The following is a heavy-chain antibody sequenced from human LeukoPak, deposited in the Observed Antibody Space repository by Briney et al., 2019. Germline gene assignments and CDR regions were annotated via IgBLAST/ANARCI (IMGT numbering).Heavy chain of an antibody. Sequence: KPSETLSLTCTVSGGSISSYYWTWIRQPPGKGLEWIANVYNSGSTNYNPSLKSRVTISVDMFKNQFSLKLTSVTAADTAVYYCARLRSGMDVWGQGTTVTVSS. CDR1: GGSISSYY. J-gene: IGHJ6*02. CDR3: ARLRSGMDV. CDR2: VYNSGST. V-gene: IGHV4-59*01.